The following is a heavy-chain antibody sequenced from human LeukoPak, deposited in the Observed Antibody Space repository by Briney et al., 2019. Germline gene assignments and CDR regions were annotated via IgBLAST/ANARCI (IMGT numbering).Heavy chain of an antibody. CDR1: GYTFTSYD. CDR3: ARGRGREGELRSPKIYYYYGMDV. V-gene: IGHV1-8*01. Sequence: ASVKVSCKASGYTFTSYDINWVRQATGQGLEWMGWMNPNSGNTGYAQKFQGRVTMTRNTSISTAYMELSSLRSEDTAVYYCARGRGREGELRSPKIYYYYGMDVWGQGTTVTVSS. CDR2: MNPNSGNT. D-gene: IGHD3-10*01. J-gene: IGHJ6*02.